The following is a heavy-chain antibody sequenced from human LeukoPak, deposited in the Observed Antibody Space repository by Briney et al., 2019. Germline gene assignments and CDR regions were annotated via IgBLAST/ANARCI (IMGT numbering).Heavy chain of an antibody. Sequence: PGGSLRLSCAASGFTFSSYAMSWVRQAPGKGLEWVSAISGSGGSTYYADSVKGWFTISRDNSKNTLYLQMNSLRAEDTAVYYCAKGADSGSYYYYFDYWGQGTLVTVSS. V-gene: IGHV3-23*01. CDR2: ISGSGGST. CDR3: AKGADSGSYYYYFDY. J-gene: IGHJ4*02. D-gene: IGHD1-26*01. CDR1: GFTFSSYA.